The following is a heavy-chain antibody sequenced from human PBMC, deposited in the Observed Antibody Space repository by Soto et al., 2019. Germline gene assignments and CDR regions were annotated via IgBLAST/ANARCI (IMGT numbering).Heavy chain of an antibody. Sequence: GGSLRLSCAASGFTFSSYAMHWVRQAPGKGLEWVAVISYDGSNKYYADSVKGRFTISRDNSKNTLYLQMNSLRVEDTAVYYCARDLSAAGTGYYYYGMDVWGQGTTVTVSS. D-gene: IGHD6-13*01. CDR3: ARDLSAAGTGYYYYGMDV. V-gene: IGHV3-30-3*01. J-gene: IGHJ6*02. CDR2: ISYDGSNK. CDR1: GFTFSSYA.